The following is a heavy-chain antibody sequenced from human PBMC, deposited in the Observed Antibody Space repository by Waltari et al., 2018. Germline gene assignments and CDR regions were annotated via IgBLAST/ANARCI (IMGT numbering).Heavy chain of an antibody. CDR3: ASTLRFLEWLSPFDY. Sequence: QFQRVKPGAEGTKPGSSVMVSCRPFGGTFSSYDISWIRKAPGQGLEWMGGIIPIFGTANYAQKFQGRVTITADESTSTAYMELSSLRSEDTAVYYCASTLRFLEWLSPFDYWGQGTLVTVSS. J-gene: IGHJ4*02. CDR1: GGTFSSYD. D-gene: IGHD3-3*01. CDR2: IIPIFGTA. V-gene: IGHV1-69*12.